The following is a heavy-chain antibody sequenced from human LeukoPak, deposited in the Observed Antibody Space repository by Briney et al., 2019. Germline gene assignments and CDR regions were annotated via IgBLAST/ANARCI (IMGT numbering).Heavy chain of an antibody. CDR2: INPNSGGT. J-gene: IGHJ5*02. D-gene: IGHD3-22*01. V-gene: IGHV1-2*02. Sequence: GASVKVSCKASGYTFTDYHMHWVRQAPGQGLEWMGWINPNSGGTNYAQKFQGRVSMTRDTSTSTVYMELSSLRSEDTAVYYCARGEDYYDSSGYYFWFDPWGQGTLVTVSS. CDR1: GYTFTDYH. CDR3: ARGEDYYDSSGYYFWFDP.